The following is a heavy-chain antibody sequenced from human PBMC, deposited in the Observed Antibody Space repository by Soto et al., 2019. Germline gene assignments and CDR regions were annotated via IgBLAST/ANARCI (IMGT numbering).Heavy chain of an antibody. CDR1: GFTFSNAW. Sequence: GGSLRLSCAASGFTFSNAWMNWVRQAPGKGLEWVGRIKSKTDGGTTDYAAPVKGRFTISRDDSKNTLYLQMNSLKTEDTAVYYCTTILPPDIVVVVAATALVDFDYWGQGTLVTVSS. J-gene: IGHJ4*02. D-gene: IGHD2-15*01. V-gene: IGHV3-15*07. CDR3: TTILPPDIVVVVAATALVDFDY. CDR2: IKSKTDGGTT.